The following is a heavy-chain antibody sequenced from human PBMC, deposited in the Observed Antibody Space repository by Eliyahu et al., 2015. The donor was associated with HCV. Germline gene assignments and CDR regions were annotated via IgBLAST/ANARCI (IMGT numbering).Heavy chain of an antibody. CDR3: AKDHYYGSGSHNWFDP. CDR1: GFTFXSYA. Sequence: EVQLLXSGGGLVQPGGSLXLSCXXSGFTFXSYAMSWXRQAPGKGLEWVSAISGSGGSTYYADSVKGRFTISRDNSKNTLYLQMNSLRAEDTAVYYCAKDHYYGSGSHNWFDPWGQGTLVTVSS. V-gene: IGHV3-23*01. D-gene: IGHD3-10*01. CDR2: ISGSGGST. J-gene: IGHJ5*02.